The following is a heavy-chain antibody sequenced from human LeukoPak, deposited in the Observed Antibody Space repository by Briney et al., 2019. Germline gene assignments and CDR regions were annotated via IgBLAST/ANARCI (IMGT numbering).Heavy chain of an antibody. V-gene: IGHV3-21*01. CDR2: ISSSSSYI. CDR1: GFTFSSYS. Sequence: GGPLRLSCAASGFTFSSYSMNWVRQAPGKGLEWVSSISSSSSYIYYADSVKGRFTISRDNAKNSLYLQMNSLRAEDTAVYYCARDPRRAAAGIFDYWGQGTLVTVSS. CDR3: ARDPRRAAAGIFDY. J-gene: IGHJ4*02. D-gene: IGHD6-13*01.